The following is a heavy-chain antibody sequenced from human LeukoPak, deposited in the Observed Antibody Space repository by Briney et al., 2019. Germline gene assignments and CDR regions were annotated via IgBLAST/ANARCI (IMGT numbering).Heavy chain of an antibody. CDR2: IYYSGST. CDR1: GGSISSYY. D-gene: IGHD6-13*01. V-gene: IGHV4-59*01. Sequence: PSETLSLTCTVSGGSISSYYWSWIRQPPGKGLEWIGYIYYSGSTNYNPSLKSRVTISVDTSKNQCSLKLSSVTAADTAVYYCARDLGQQLVRGDAFDIWGQGTMVTVSS. J-gene: IGHJ3*02. CDR3: ARDLGQQLVRGDAFDI.